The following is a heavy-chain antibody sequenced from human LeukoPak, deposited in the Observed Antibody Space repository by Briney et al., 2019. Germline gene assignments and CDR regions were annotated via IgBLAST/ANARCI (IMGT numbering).Heavy chain of an antibody. Sequence: GGSLRLSCAASGFTFSSYWMHWVRQAPGKGLVWVSRINSDGSSTSYADSVKGRFTISRDNAKNTLYLQMNSLRAEDTAVYYCAQQSGLYYYYYMDAWGKGTTVTVSS. CDR2: INSDGSST. V-gene: IGHV3-74*01. CDR1: GFTFSSYW. D-gene: IGHD6-13*01. CDR3: AQQSGLYYYYYMDA. J-gene: IGHJ6*03.